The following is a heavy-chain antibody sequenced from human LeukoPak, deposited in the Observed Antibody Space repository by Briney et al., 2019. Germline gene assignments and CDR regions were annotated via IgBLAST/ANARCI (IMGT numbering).Heavy chain of an antibody. CDR3: ARGAPGQH. V-gene: IGHV4-34*01. CDR2: INHSGST. J-gene: IGHJ4*02. Sequence: SETLSLTCAVYGGSFSGYYWSWIRQPPGKGLEWIGEINHSGSTNYNPSLKSRVTISVDTSKNQFSLKLSSVTAADTAVYYCARGAPGQHWGQGALVTVSS. CDR1: GGSFSGYY.